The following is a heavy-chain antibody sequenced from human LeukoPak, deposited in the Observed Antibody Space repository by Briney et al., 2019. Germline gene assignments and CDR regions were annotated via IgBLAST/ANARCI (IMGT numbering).Heavy chain of an antibody. V-gene: IGHV4-59*08. Sequence: SETLSLTCTVSGGSISGHYWSWIRPPRGQGLEWTGYIYYSGSTNYNPSLKSRVTISVDTSKNQFSLTLSSVTAADTAVYYCARLSGSPSKFDYWGQGTLVTVFS. J-gene: IGHJ4*02. CDR1: GGSISGHY. CDR3: ARLSGSPSKFDY. D-gene: IGHD1-26*01. CDR2: IYYSGST.